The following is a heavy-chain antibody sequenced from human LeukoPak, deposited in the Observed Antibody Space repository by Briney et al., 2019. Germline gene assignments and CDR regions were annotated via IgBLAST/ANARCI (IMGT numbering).Heavy chain of an antibody. V-gene: IGHV4-59*08. D-gene: IGHD3-22*01. Sequence: SDPLSLIFSVSGGYISGYYWRWIRQSPENGPVCIGYISYSGSTNYNPSLKSRVTISGDMSKNQFSLKLSSVTAADTALYYCARHFTYYYDSSGYPRDIFDIWGQGTMVTVSS. J-gene: IGHJ3*02. CDR3: ARHFTYYYDSSGYPRDIFDI. CDR2: ISYSGST. CDR1: GGYISGYY.